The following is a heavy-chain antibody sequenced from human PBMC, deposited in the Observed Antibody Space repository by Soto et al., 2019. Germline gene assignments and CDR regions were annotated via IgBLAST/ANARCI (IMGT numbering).Heavy chain of an antibody. CDR1: GDTFNFYA. J-gene: IGHJ4*02. D-gene: IGHD3-10*01. V-gene: IGHV1-69*02. CDR3: ATKYGSGSTHFDY. Sequence: QVQLVQSGAEVKKPGSSVRVSCTASGDTFNFYAISWVRQVPGQGPEWMGRIIPMLGMSHYPQKFQGRVAIMADKSTSTVYMNLSGLTSEDTAVYYCATKYGSGSTHFDYWGQGTLVTVSS. CDR2: IIPMLGMS.